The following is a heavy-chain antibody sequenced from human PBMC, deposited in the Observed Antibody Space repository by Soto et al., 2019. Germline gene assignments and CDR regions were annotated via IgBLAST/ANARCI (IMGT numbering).Heavy chain of an antibody. CDR1: GFSLSNARMG. CDR3: ARTLSXXXXXXYXXWFXP. D-gene: IGHD2-2*01. J-gene: IGHJ5*02. Sequence: SGPTLVNPTETLTLTCTVSGFSLSNARMGVSWIRQPPGKALEWLAHIFSNDEKSYSTSLKSRLTISKDTSKSQVVLTMTNMDPVYTATYYCARTLSXXXXXXYXXWFXPWGQGTXXXXSS. V-gene: IGHV2-26*01. CDR2: IFSNDEK.